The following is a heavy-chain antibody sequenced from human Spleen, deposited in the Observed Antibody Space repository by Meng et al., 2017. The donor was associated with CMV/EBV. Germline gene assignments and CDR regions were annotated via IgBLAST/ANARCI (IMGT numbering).Heavy chain of an antibody. CDR2: INWNGGNT. V-gene: IGHV3-20*04. J-gene: IGHJ4*02. CDR3: ARDRAMVRGVTSDY. D-gene: IGHD3-10*01. Sequence: SCAASGFTFDDYGMSWVRQGPGKGLEWVSGINWNGGNTGYADSVKGRFTISRDNAKNSLYLQMNSLRAEDTALYYCARDRAMVRGVTSDYWGQGTLVTVSS. CDR1: GFTFDDYG.